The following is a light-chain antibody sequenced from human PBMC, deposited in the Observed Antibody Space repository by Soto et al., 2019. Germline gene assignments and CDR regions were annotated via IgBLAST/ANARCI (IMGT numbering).Light chain of an antibody. Sequence: EIVLTQSPGTLSLSPGQTATLSCRASQTVNSNYLAWCQHKPGQAPRLLIYGASRRATGIPDRFSGSGSGTDFSLTITRLEPEDFAVYFCQQYSGLPRTFGQGTRLEIK. CDR3: QQYSGLPRT. CDR2: GAS. J-gene: IGKJ5*01. V-gene: IGKV3-20*01. CDR1: QTVNSNY.